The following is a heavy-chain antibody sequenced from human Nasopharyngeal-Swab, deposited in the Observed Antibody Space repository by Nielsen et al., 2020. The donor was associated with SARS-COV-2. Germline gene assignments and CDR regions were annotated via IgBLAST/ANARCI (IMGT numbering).Heavy chain of an antibody. V-gene: IGHV1-18*01. J-gene: IGHJ4*02. CDR1: GYIFTSYD. CDR3: ARHGVAEDY. CDR2: IGAYNGNT. Sequence: ASVKVSCKASGYIFTSYDISWVRQARGQGLVWMGWIGAYNGNTNYAQKFQDRVTMTTETSTSTVYMELRSLRSDDKAVYYCARHGVAEDYWGQGTLVTVSS. D-gene: IGHD3-3*01.